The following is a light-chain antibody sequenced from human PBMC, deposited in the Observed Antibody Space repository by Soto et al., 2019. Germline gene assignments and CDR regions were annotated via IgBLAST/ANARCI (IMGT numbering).Light chain of an antibody. J-gene: IGKJ1*01. CDR2: AAS. CDR1: QSISSH. CDR3: QHSYSTPPWT. V-gene: IGKV1-39*01. Sequence: DIQMTQSPSSLSASVGDRVTITCRASQSISSHLNWYQQKPGKAPKLLIYAASSLQSGVPSRFSGSGSGTDFTLTISSLQPEDFATYYCQHSYSTPPWTFGQGTKVEIK.